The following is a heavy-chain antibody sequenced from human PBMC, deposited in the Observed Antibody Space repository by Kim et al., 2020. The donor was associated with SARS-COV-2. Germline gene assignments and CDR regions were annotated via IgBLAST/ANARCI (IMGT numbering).Heavy chain of an antibody. CDR3: ARELKGLTYYYYGMDV. Sequence: VKGRFTITRDNAKNTLYLQMNSLRAEDTAVYYCARELKGLTYYYYGMDVWGQGTTVTVSS. V-gene: IGHV3-74*01. J-gene: IGHJ6*02.